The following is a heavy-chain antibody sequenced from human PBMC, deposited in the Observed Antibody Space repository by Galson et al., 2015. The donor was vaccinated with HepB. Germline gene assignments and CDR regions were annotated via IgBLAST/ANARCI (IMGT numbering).Heavy chain of an antibody. CDR1: GFTFSSYS. V-gene: IGHV3-21*01. J-gene: IGHJ4*02. CDR2: ISSSSSYI. D-gene: IGHD2-2*01. CDR3: ARGVLGYCSSNSCPKDY. Sequence: SLRLSCAASGFTFSSYSMNWVRQAPGKGLEWVSSISSSSSYIYYADSVKGRFTISRDNAKNSLYLQMHSLRAEDTAVYYCARGVLGYCSSNSCPKDYWGQGTLVTVSS.